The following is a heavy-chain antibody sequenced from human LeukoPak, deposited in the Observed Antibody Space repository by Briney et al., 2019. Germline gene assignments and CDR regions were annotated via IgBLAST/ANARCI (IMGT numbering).Heavy chain of an antibody. Sequence: SETLSLTCALYGGSFSGYYWSWIRQPPGQGLEWIGEINHSGSTNYNPSLKSRVTISVDTSKNQFSLKLSSVTAADTAVYYCARVSEVRASFDYWGQGTLVTVSS. V-gene: IGHV4-34*01. CDR2: INHSGST. D-gene: IGHD3-10*01. CDR1: GGSFSGYY. J-gene: IGHJ4*02. CDR3: ARVSEVRASFDY.